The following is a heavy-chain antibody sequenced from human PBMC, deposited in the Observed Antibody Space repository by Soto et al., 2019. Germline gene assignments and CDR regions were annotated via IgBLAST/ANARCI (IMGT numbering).Heavy chain of an antibody. CDR3: TRDKITGLFDY. J-gene: IGHJ4*02. D-gene: IGHD2-8*02. CDR1: GGSFSGYY. Sequence: QVQLQQWGAGLLKPSETLSLTCAVYGGSFSGYYWTWIRQPPGTGLEWIGEINHSGSTNYNPSLKSRVPISVDTSKNQSPLKLTSVTAADTAVYYCTRDKITGLFDYWGQGTLVTVSS. V-gene: IGHV4-34*01. CDR2: INHSGST.